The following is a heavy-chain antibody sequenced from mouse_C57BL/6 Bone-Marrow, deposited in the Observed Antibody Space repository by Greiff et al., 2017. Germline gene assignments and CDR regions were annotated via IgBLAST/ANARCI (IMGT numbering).Heavy chain of an antibody. Sequence: DVMLVESGGGLVQPGGSLKLSCAASGFTFSDYYMYWVRQTPEKRLEWVAYISNGGGSSYDPATVKGRFTISRDNAKNTLYLQMSRLKSEDTAMYYCARQHAYGNYDWYFDVWGTGTTVTVSS. CDR2: ISNGGGSS. V-gene: IGHV5-12*01. CDR3: ARQHAYGNYDWYFDV. J-gene: IGHJ1*03. D-gene: IGHD2-1*01. CDR1: GFTFSDYY.